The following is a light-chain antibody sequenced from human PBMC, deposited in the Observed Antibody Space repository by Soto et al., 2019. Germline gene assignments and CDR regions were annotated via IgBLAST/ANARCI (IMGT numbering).Light chain of an antibody. CDR1: SSDVGAYNY. CDR3: SSYTSSNTLV. Sequence: QSALTQPASVYGSPGQSITISCTGTSSDVGAYNYVSWYQQHPGKAPKLMIFEVSDRPSGVSNRFSGSKSGNTASLTISGLQAEDEADYYCSSYTSSNTLVFGGGTKLTVL. V-gene: IGLV2-14*01. J-gene: IGLJ2*01. CDR2: EVS.